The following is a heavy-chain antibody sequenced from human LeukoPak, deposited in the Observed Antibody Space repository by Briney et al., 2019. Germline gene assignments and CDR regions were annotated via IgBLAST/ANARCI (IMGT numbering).Heavy chain of an antibody. J-gene: IGHJ4*02. Sequence: SVKVSCKASGGTFSSYAISWVRQAPGQGLEWMGRIIPILGIANYAQKFQGRVTITADKSTSTAYMELSSLRSEDTAVYYCTRGGLRTDRGYYFDYWGQGTLVTVSS. D-gene: IGHD1-14*01. CDR2: IIPILGIA. CDR3: TRGGLRTDRGYYFDY. V-gene: IGHV1-69*04. CDR1: GGTFSSYA.